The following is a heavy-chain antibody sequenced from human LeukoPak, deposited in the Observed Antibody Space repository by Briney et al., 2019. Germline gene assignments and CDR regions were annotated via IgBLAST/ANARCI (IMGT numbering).Heavy chain of an antibody. V-gene: IGHV4-59*08. CDR1: GGSISSYY. Sequence: SETLFLTCTVSGGSISSYYWSWIRQSPGKGLECIGYIHYTGSTNYNPSLKSRVTISVDTSKNQFSLKLNSVTAADTAVYYCARRGSITSYMDVWGKGTTVTISS. CDR3: ARRGSITSYMDV. D-gene: IGHD3-3*01. J-gene: IGHJ6*03. CDR2: IHYTGST.